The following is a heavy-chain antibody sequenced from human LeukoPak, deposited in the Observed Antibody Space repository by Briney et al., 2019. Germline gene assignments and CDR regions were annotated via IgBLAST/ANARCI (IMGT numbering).Heavy chain of an antibody. CDR2: IGSSGANT. D-gene: IGHD3-9*01. V-gene: IGHV3-23*01. J-gene: IGHJ4*02. CDR1: GFTFSNSA. CDR3: ATSRYFDWSHFDY. Sequence: GGSLRLSCAASGFTFSNSAMSWVRQATGKGLEWVPAIGSSGANTYYADSVKGRFTISRDNSKNTLYLQMNSLRAEDTAVYYCATSRYFDWSHFDYWGQGTLVTVSS.